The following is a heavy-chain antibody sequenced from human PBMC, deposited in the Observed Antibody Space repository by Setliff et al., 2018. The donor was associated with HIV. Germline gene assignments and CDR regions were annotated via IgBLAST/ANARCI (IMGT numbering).Heavy chain of an antibody. J-gene: IGHJ6*02. D-gene: IGHD4-4*01. Sequence: LSLSCAASGFTFSSYSMNWVRQAPGKGLEWVAFIRTKADSGTTEYAASVKDRFTISRDDCKSIAYLQMHSLKTEDSAVYYCSRDVLTNNYYYYGMDVWGQGTTGTVS. CDR2: IRTKADSGTT. V-gene: IGHV3-49*04. CDR1: GFTFSSYS. CDR3: SRDVLTNNYYYYGMDV.